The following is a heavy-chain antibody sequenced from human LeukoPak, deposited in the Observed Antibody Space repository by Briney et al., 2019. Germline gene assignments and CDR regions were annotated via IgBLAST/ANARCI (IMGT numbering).Heavy chain of an antibody. V-gene: IGHV3-7*01. J-gene: IGHJ6*02. D-gene: IGHD4-11*01. CDR2: IKQDGSEK. CDR1: GLTSSSHW. Sequence: GGSLRLSCAASGLTSSSHWMHWVRQAPGKGLEWVANIKQDGSEKYYVDSVKGRFTISRDNAKNSLYLQMNSLRAEDTAVYYCARVSRDFYSNYYYYYGMDVWGQGTTVTVSS. CDR3: ARVSRDFYSNYYYYYGMDV.